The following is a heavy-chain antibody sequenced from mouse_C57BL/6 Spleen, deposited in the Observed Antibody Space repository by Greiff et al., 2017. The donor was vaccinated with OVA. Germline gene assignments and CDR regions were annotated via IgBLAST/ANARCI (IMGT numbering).Heavy chain of an antibody. Sequence: VQLQQPGAELVKPGASVKLSCKASGYTFTSYWMPWVKQRPGRGLERIGRIDPNSGGTKYNEKFKSKATLTVDKPSSTAYMQLSSLTSEDSAVYYCAREGYSNYAFAYWGQGTLVTVSA. D-gene: IGHD2-5*01. CDR1: GYTFTSYW. CDR3: AREGYSNYAFAY. V-gene: IGHV1-72*01. J-gene: IGHJ3*01. CDR2: IDPNSGGT.